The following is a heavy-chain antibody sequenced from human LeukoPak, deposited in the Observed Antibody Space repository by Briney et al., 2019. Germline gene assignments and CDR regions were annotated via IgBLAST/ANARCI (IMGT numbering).Heavy chain of an antibody. CDR1: GYTFTSYD. J-gene: IGHJ4*02. CDR2: MNPNSGNT. D-gene: IGHD5-18*01. CDR3: ARDRYRWDFDY. V-gene: IGHV1-8*03. Sequence: ASVKVSCKASGYTFTSYDINWVRQATGQGLEWMGWMNPNSGNTGYAQKFQGRVTITRNTSISTAYMEPSSLRSEDTAVYYCARDRYRWDFDYWGQGTLVTVSS.